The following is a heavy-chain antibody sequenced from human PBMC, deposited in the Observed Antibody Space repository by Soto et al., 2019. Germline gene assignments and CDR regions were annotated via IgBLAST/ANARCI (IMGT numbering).Heavy chain of an antibody. D-gene: IGHD3-10*01. V-gene: IGHV3-13*01. CDR1: GFTFSSYD. CDR2: IGTAGDT. CDR3: ARDSVTMVRGVISGDAFDI. J-gene: IGHJ3*02. Sequence: EVQLVESGGGLVQPGGSLRLSCAASGFTFSSYDMHWVRQATGKGLEWVSAIGTAGDTYYPGSVKGRFTISRENAKNSLYLQMNSLRAEDTAVYYYARDSVTMVRGVISGDAFDIWGQGTMVTVSS.